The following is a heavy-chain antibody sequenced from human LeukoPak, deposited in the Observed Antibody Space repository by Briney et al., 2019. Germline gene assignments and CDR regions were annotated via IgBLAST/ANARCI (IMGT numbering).Heavy chain of an antibody. J-gene: IGHJ4*02. V-gene: IGHV4-59*01. D-gene: IGHD3-10*01. CDR2: IYYSGST. CDR1: GGSISNYY. CDR3: ARSHGSGSYYNLNDY. Sequence: PSETLSLTCTVSGGSISNYYWSWIRQPPGKGLEWIGYIYYSGSTNYNPSLRSRVTISVDTPKNQFSLKLSSVTAADTAVYYCARSHGSGSYYNLNDYWGQGTLVTVSS.